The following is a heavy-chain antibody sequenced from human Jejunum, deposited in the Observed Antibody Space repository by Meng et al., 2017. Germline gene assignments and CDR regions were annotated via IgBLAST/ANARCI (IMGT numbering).Heavy chain of an antibody. Sequence: GESLKISCAASGFTLSSYEMNWVRQAPGKGLEWVSYIGRSGTHIYYADSVKGRFTISRDNAKNSLDLQMNSLRAEDTAVYYCVRGVVAGTDYFDYWGQAALVTVSS. CDR1: GFTLSSYE. J-gene: IGHJ4*02. D-gene: IGHD2-15*01. CDR3: VRGVVAGTDYFDY. CDR2: IGRSGTHI. V-gene: IGHV3-48*03.